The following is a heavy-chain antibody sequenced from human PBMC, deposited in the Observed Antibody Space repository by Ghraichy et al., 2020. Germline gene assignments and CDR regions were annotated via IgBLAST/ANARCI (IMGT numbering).Heavy chain of an antibody. D-gene: IGHD2-21*02. J-gene: IGHJ4*02. CDR2: ISGGGDST. Sequence: GGSLRLSCAASGFTFSNYAMSWVRQAPGKGLEWVSIISGGGDSTYSADSVKGRFTISRDNSKNTLYLQVNSLRAEDTAVYYCAKGRGAYCGGDCYSRVFDYWGQGILVSVSS. CDR3: AKGRGAYCGGDCYSRVFDY. V-gene: IGHV3-23*01. CDR1: GFTFSNYA.